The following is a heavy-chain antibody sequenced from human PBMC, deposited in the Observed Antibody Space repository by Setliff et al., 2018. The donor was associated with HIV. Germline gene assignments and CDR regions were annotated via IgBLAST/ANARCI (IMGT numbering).Heavy chain of an antibody. Sequence: PSETLSLTCAVSGYAISSGYYWGWIRRPPGKGLEWIGSIYNRGSTHYNPSLKSRVTISVDTSKNQFSLKLSSVTAADTAVYYCARELLRSWDGSENSYKPYYFDYWGQGTLVTVSS. J-gene: IGHJ4*02. CDR2: IYNRGST. V-gene: IGHV4-38-2*01. CDR1: GYAISSGYY. D-gene: IGHD3-10*01. CDR3: ARELLRSWDGSENSYKPYYFDY.